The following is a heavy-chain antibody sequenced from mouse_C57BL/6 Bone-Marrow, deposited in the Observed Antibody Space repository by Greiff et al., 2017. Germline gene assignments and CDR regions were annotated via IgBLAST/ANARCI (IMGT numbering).Heavy chain of an antibody. D-gene: IGHD1-1*01. J-gene: IGHJ2*01. CDR1: GFNIKDDY. CDR2: IDPENGDT. V-gene: IGHV14-4*01. CDR3: TTAGSGY. Sequence: EVKLVESGAELVRPGASVKLSCTASGFNIKDDYMHWVKQRPEQGLEWIGWIDPENGDTEYASKFQGKATITADTASNTAYLQLSSLTSKDTAVYYCTTAGSGYWGQGTTVTVSS.